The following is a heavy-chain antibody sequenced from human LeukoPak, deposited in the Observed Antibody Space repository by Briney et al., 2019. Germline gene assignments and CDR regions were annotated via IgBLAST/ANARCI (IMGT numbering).Heavy chain of an antibody. CDR1: GFTFSSYA. J-gene: IGHJ3*02. D-gene: IGHD4-17*01. Sequence: LRLSCAASGFTFSSYAMSWVRQTPEKGLEWVSGISWNSGSIGYADSVKGRFTISRDNAKNSLYLQMNSLRAEDTALYYCAKDRRMTTVTVSAFDIWGQGTMVTVSS. V-gene: IGHV3-9*01. CDR3: AKDRRMTTVTVSAFDI. CDR2: ISWNSGSI.